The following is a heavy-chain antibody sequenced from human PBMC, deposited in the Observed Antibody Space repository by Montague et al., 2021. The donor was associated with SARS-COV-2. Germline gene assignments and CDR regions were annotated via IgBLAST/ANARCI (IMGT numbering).Heavy chain of an antibody. V-gene: IGHV4-34*01. J-gene: IGHJ6*02. Sequence: SETLSLTCAVYGGSFSGYYWSWIRQPPGKGLEWIGEINHSGSTSYNPSLKSRVTISVDTSKNQFSLKLSSLTAADTAVYYCARGRTMTTFYSYYGMDVWGQGTTVTVSS. D-gene: IGHD3-16*01. CDR1: GGSFSGYY. CDR2: INHSGST. CDR3: ARGRTMTTFYSYYGMDV.